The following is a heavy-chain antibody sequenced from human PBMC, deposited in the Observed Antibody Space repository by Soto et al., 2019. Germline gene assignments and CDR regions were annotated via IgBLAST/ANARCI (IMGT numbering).Heavy chain of an antibody. J-gene: IGHJ4*02. Sequence: QVQLQESGPGLVKPSETLSLTCTVSGGSISSYYWSWIRQPPGKGLEWIGYIYYSGSTNYNPSLKRRVTISGNPSQNPVSLKLSSVAASETAGYYCARRYGGNFDYWGQGTLVTVSS. CDR1: GGSISSYY. CDR2: IYYSGST. CDR3: ARRYGGNFDY. D-gene: IGHD3-16*01. V-gene: IGHV4-59*12.